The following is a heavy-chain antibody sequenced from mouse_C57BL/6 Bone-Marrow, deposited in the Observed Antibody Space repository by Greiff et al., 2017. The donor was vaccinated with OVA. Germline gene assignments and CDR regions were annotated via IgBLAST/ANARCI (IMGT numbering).Heavy chain of an antibody. CDR2: IDPSDSYT. D-gene: IGHD2-3*01. CDR3: AREDGYPYWYFDV. J-gene: IGHJ1*03. Sequence: QVQLQQPGAELVRPGTSVKLSCKASGYTFTSYWMHWVKQRPGQGLEWIGVIDPSDSYTNYNQKFKGKATLTVDTSSSTAYMQLSSLISEDSAVYYCAREDGYPYWYFDVWGTGTTVTVSS. CDR1: GYTFTSYW. V-gene: IGHV1-59*01.